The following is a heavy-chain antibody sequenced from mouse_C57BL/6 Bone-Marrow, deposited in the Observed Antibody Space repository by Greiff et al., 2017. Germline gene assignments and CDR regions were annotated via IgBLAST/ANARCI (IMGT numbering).Heavy chain of an antibody. J-gene: IGHJ2*01. V-gene: IGHV5-16*01. D-gene: IGHD2-3*01. CDR1: GFTFSDYY. Sequence: EVMLVESEGGLVQPGSSMKLSCTASGFTFSDYYMAWVRQVPEKGLEWVANINYDGSSTYYLDSLKSRFIISRDNAKNILYLQMSSLRSEDTATYYCARVYDGYPHFDYWGQGTTLTVSS. CDR3: ARVYDGYPHFDY. CDR2: INYDGSST.